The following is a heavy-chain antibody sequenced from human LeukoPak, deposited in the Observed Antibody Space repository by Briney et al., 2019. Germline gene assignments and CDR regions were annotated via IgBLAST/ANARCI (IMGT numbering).Heavy chain of an antibody. CDR3: ARDLRGLGELLSEAPWWYFDL. CDR2: IYHSGST. J-gene: IGHJ2*01. V-gene: IGHV4-4*02. D-gene: IGHD3-10*01. Sequence: SGTLSLTCAVSGGSISSSNWWSWVRQPPGKGLEWIGEIYHSGSTNYNPSLKSRVTISVDKSKNQFSLKLSSVTAADTAVYYCARDLRGLGELLSEAPWWYFDLWGRGTLVTVSS. CDR1: GGSISSSNW.